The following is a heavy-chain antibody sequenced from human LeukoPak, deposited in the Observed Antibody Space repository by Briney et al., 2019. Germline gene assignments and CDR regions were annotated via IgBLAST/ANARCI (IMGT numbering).Heavy chain of an antibody. CDR1: GFTFSDYY. CDR2: ISGSGSTI. D-gene: IGHD1-26*01. V-gene: IGHV3-11*01. CDR3: ARGVAGATTSSMVFDY. Sequence: GGSLRLSCAASGFTFSDYYMSWIRQAPGKGLEWVSYISGSGSTIYYADSVKGRFTISGDNAKNSLYLQMNSLRAEDTAVYYCARGVAGATTSSMVFDYWGQGTLVTVSS. J-gene: IGHJ4*02.